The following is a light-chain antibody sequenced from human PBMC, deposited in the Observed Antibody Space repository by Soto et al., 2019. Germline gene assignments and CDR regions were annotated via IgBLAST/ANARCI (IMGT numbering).Light chain of an antibody. J-gene: IGKJ1*01. Sequence: DIQMTQSPSSVSASVGDRVTITCRASQDISSWLVWYQQKPGRGPKLLIDAASSLQSGVPSRFSGSGFGTHFTLTISSLQPDDIATYYCQQSDSFPWTFGQGTKVEIK. CDR3: QQSDSFPWT. CDR2: AAS. CDR1: QDISSW. V-gene: IGKV1-12*01.